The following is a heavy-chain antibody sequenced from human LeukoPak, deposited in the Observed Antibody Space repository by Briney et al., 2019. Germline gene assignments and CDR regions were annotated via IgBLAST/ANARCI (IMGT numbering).Heavy chain of an antibody. Sequence: SETLSLTCAVYGGSFSGHYWSWIRQPPGKGLEWIGEINHSGSTNYNPSLKSRVTISVDTSKNQFSLKLSSVTAADTAVYYCASRDPYYYDSSGYYLPFDYWGQGTLVTVSS. D-gene: IGHD3-22*01. J-gene: IGHJ4*02. V-gene: IGHV4-34*01. CDR2: INHSGST. CDR1: GGSFSGHY. CDR3: ASRDPYYYDSSGYYLPFDY.